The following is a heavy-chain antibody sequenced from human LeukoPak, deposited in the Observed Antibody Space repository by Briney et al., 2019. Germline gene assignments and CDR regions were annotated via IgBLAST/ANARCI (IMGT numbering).Heavy chain of an antibody. J-gene: IGHJ3*02. CDR1: GRSMSIYY. Sequence: TAETLSLPRTVSGRSMSIYYWRGLPEPPGEALVGIGYTYYSGSTNYNPSLKSRATISVDMSTNQLSLKLSSVTAADTVVYYCASFRRRYDHTLDIWGQETKVTVSS. CDR2: TYYSGST. V-gene: IGHV4-59*01. D-gene: IGHD5-12*01. CDR3: ASFRRRYDHTLDI.